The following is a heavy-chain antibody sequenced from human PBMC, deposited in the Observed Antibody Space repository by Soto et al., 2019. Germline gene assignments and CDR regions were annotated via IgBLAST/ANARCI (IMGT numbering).Heavy chain of an antibody. V-gene: IGHV2-5*02. Sequence: QITLKESGPTLVKPTQTLTLTCTFSGFSLSTSGVGVGWIRQPPGKALEWLALIYWDDDKRYSPSLKSRLTITKDTSKNQVVLTMTNMDPVDTATYYCAHKYPYYDILTGYGSYFDYWRQGTLVTVSS. CDR2: IYWDDDK. CDR3: AHKYPYYDILTGYGSYFDY. J-gene: IGHJ4*02. CDR1: GFSLSTSGVG. D-gene: IGHD3-9*01.